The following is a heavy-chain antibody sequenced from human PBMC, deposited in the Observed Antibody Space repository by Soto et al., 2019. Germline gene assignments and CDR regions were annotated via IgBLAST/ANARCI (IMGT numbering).Heavy chain of an antibody. V-gene: IGHV4-59*01. CDR1: GGSIRSYY. Sequence: SETLSLTCNVSGGSIRSYYWSWIRQPPGKGLEWIGYIFDNGDTNYNPSLKSRVTISIDTSKNQFSLKLSSVTAADTAVYFCARALWFGESYYFDYWGHGTLVTVSS. D-gene: IGHD3-10*01. CDR2: IFDNGDT. CDR3: ARALWFGESYYFDY. J-gene: IGHJ4*01.